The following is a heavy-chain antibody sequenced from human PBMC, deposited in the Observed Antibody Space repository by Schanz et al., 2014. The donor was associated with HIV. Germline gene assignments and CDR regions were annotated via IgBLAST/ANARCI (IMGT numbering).Heavy chain of an antibody. J-gene: IGHJ4*02. CDR2: INHSGST. Sequence: QVQLQQWGAGLLKPSETLSLTCAVYGGSLNGYYWTWIRQPPGKGLEWIGEINHSGSTNYNPSLKSRVTISIDTSKNQFSLKLSSVTAADTAVYYCARDSTMDYFDYWGQGTLVTVSS. D-gene: IGHD6-13*01. CDR3: ARDSTMDYFDY. CDR1: GGSLNGYY. V-gene: IGHV4-34*01.